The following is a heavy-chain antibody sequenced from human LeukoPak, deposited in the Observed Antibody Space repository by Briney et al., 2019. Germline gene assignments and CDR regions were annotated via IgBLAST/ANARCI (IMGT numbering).Heavy chain of an antibody. V-gene: IGHV3-21*01. CDR3: ARDPYSGGYGDYYYYYMDV. CDR2: ISSSSAYI. CDR1: GFTFSSYS. Sequence: PGGSLRLSCAASGFTFSSYSMIWVRQAPGKGLEWVSSISSSSAYIYYADSEKGRFTISRDNAKNSLYLQINSLRAEDTAVYYCARDPYSGGYGDYYYYYMDVWGKGTTVTISS. D-gene: IGHD1-26*01. J-gene: IGHJ6*03.